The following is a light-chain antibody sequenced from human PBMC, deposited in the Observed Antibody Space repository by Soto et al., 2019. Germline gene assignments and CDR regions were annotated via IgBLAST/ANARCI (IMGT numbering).Light chain of an antibody. V-gene: IGKV1-5*01. Sequence: DNQMTQSPSTLSASVGDRVTITCRASQSISSWLAWYQQKPGRAPKVLIFDASSLESGVPSRFSGSGSATEFTLTISSLQPDDFATYYCQQYTTYPWTFGQVTKVDI. CDR3: QQYTTYPWT. CDR1: QSISSW. CDR2: DAS. J-gene: IGKJ1*01.